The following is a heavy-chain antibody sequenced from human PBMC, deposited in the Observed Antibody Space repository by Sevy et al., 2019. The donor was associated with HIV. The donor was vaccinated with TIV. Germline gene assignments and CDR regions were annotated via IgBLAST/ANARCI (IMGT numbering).Heavy chain of an antibody. CDR3: ARDCSSTRCLWGMDV. J-gene: IGHJ6*02. V-gene: IGHV3-7*03. CDR2: IKVDGSEK. D-gene: IGHD2-2*01. Sequence: GGSLRLSCAASGFTFSRYWMSWVRQAPGKGLEWVANIKVDGSEKYYVDSVKGRFTISRDNAKNALYLQMNSLRDEDTAVYYCARDCSSTRCLWGMDVWGQGTTVTVSS. CDR1: GFTFSRYW.